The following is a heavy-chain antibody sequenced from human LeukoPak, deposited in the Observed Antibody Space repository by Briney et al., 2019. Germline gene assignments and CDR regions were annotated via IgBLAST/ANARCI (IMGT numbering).Heavy chain of an antibody. V-gene: IGHV1-8*01. CDR2: MSANSGNT. D-gene: IGHD2-21*02. J-gene: IGHJ4*02. Sequence: RASVNVSCKTSGYTFINYDINWVRQATGQGLEWLGWMSANSGNTGYAQKFQGRVSMTRATSINTAHLELSRLTFEDTAVYYCARTPPKGDIDYWGQGTLVTVSS. CDR1: GYTFINYD. CDR3: ARTPPKGDIDY.